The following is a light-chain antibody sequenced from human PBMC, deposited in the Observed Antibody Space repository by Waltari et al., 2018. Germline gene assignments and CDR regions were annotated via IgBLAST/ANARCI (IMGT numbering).Light chain of an antibody. V-gene: IGLV1-40*01. Sequence: QSVLTQPPSVSGAPGQRVTISCTGGGSNIGAGYDVHWYRQLPGKAPELLIFGANNRPDGVPDRFFASLSGPSASLAITGLQAEDEADYYCQSYDTSLSVVFGGGTKLTV. J-gene: IGLJ2*01. CDR1: GSNIGAGYD. CDR3: QSYDTSLSVV. CDR2: GAN.